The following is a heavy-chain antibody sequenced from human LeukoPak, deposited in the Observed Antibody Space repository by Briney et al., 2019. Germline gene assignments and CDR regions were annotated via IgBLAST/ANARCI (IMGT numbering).Heavy chain of an antibody. CDR1: GFTFRNYG. Sequence: GGSLRLSCAASGFTFRNYGMHWVRQAPGRGLEWVALIWFDGSDTYYGDSVKGRFTISRDDSKNTLYLQMNSLRAEDTAVYYCARSIATFGLTLDYWGQGTLVTVSS. CDR3: ARSIATFGLTLDY. CDR2: IWFDGSDT. V-gene: IGHV3-33*08. D-gene: IGHD6-6*01. J-gene: IGHJ4*02.